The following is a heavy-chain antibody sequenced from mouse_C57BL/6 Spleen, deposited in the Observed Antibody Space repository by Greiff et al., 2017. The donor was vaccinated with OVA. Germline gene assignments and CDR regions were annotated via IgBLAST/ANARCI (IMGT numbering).Heavy chain of an antibody. CDR3: AILYYSNLNWYFDV. CDR2: IDPANGNT. CDR1: GFNIKNTY. Sequence: VHVKQSVAELVRPGASVKLSCTASGFNIKNTYMHWVKQRPEQGLEWIGRIDPANGNTKYGPKFQGKATITADTSSNTTYLQLSSLTSKDTAIYYCAILYYSNLNWYFDVWGTGTTVTVSS. J-gene: IGHJ1*03. V-gene: IGHV14-3*01. D-gene: IGHD2-5*01.